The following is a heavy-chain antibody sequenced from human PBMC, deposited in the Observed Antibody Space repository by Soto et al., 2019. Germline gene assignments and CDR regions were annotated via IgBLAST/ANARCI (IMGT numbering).Heavy chain of an antibody. CDR2: SSATGAGT. V-gene: IGHV3-23*01. J-gene: IGHJ4*02. CDR3: AKDRRAGGNYGFYSDF. D-gene: IGHD1-7*01. Sequence: PGGSLRLSCAASGFTFSSYGMTWVRQAPGKGLEWVSFSSATGAGTYYADSVKGRFTISRDNSKNTLYLQMTSLRADDTAVYYCAKDRRAGGNYGFYSDFWGQGALGTVSS. CDR1: GFTFSSYG.